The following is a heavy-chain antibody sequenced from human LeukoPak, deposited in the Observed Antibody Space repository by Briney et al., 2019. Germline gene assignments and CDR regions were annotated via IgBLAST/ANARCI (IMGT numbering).Heavy chain of an antibody. D-gene: IGHD3-3*01. J-gene: IGHJ4*02. CDR1: GFTFSSYA. CDR3: AREIGELDY. Sequence: PGGSLRLSCAASGFTFSSYAMSWVRQAPGKGLEWVSSISNSGGSTYYADSVKGRFTISRDNSKNTLYLQMNSLRAEDTAVYSCAREIGELDYWGQGTLVTVSS. V-gene: IGHV3-23*01. CDR2: ISNSGGST.